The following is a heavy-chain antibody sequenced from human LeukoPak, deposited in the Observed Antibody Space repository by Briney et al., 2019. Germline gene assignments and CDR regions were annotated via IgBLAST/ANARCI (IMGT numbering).Heavy chain of an antibody. CDR2: ISSNSSDI. J-gene: IGHJ4*02. CDR3: ASVTIFGVDAGGY. V-gene: IGHV3-21*01. CDR1: GFTFSSYS. D-gene: IGHD3-3*01. Sequence: PGWSLRLSCAASGFTFSSYSMNWVHQAPGKGLDWVSSISSNSSDIHYAESVKGPFTISRDNAKNSLYLQMNSLRAEDTAVYYCASVTIFGVDAGGYWGQGTLVIVSS.